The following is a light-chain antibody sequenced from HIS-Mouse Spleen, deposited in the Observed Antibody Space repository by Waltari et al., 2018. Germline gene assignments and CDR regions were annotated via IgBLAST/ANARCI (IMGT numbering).Light chain of an antibody. J-gene: IGLJ2*01. CDR1: ALPKKY. V-gene: IGLV3-10*01. CDR2: EDS. Sequence: SYELTQPTSVSVSPGQTARNTCAGDALPKKYAYWYQQKSGQAPVLVIYEDSKRPSAIPERFSGSSSGTMATLTISGAQVEDEADYYCYSTDSSGNHRVFGGGTKLTVL. CDR3: YSTDSSGNHRV.